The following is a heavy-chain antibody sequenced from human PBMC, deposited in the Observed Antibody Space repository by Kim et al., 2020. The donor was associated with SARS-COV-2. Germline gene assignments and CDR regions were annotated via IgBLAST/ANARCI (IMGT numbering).Heavy chain of an antibody. D-gene: IGHD6-19*01. J-gene: IGHJ4*01. V-gene: IGHV3-11*06. Sequence: SVKGRFTISRDTAKNSLYLQMNSLRAEDTAVYFCASDKDSSGWFTGGFDYWGHGTLVTVSS. CDR3: ASDKDSSGWFTGGFDY.